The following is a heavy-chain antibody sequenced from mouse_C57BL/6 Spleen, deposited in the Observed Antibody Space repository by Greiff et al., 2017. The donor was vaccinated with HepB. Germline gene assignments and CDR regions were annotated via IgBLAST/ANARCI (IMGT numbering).Heavy chain of an antibody. Sequence: QVHVKQSGAELVKPGASVKISCKASGYAFSSYWMNWVKQRPGKGLEWIGQIYPGDGDTNYNGKFKGKATLTADKSSSTAYMQLSSLTSEDSAVYFCARQREDAIDYWGKGTSVTVSS. CDR1: GYAFSSYW. CDR3: ARQREDAIDY. CDR2: IYPGDGDT. J-gene: IGHJ4*01. V-gene: IGHV1-80*01.